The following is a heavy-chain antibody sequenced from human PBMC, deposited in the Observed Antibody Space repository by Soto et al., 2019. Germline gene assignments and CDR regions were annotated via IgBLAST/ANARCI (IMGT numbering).Heavy chain of an antibody. Sequence: SVTVSRKATLGTYSSYAISWVRQAPGQGLEWMGGIIPIFGTANYTQKFQGRVTITADKSTSTAYMELSSLRSEDTAGYYCATVVNDAFDIWGQGTMVTVSS. D-gene: IGHD2-15*01. J-gene: IGHJ3*02. CDR2: IIPIFGTA. CDR3: ATVVNDAFDI. V-gene: IGHV1-69*06. CDR1: LGTYSSYA.